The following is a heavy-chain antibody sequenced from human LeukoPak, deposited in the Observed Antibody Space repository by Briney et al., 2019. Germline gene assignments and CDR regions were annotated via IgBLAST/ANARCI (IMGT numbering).Heavy chain of an antibody. V-gene: IGHV1-69*05. CDR2: IIPTFGTA. J-gene: IGHJ4*02. CDR3: ARDLCGGDCYSDYFDY. CDR1: GGTFSSYA. D-gene: IGHD2-21*02. Sequence: SVKVSCKASGGTFSSYAISWVRQAPGQGLEWMGRIIPTFGTANYAQKFQGRVTITTDESTSTAYMELSSLRSEDTAVYYCARDLCGGDCYSDYFDYWGQGTLVTVSS.